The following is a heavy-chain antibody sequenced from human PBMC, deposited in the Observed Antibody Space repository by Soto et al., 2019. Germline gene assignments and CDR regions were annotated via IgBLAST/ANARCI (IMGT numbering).Heavy chain of an antibody. J-gene: IGHJ4*02. CDR3: ARDQVGASS. CDR1: GFTFDDYA. CDR2: ISGDGSST. V-gene: IGHV3-74*01. Sequence: GGSLRLSCAASGFTFDDYAMHWVRQAPGKGLEWVSRISGDGSSTSYADSVKGRFTISRDNAKNTLHLQMNSLRAEDTAVYYCARDQVGASSWGQGTLVTVSS.